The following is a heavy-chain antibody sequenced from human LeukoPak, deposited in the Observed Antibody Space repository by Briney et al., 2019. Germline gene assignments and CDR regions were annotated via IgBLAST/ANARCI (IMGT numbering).Heavy chain of an antibody. J-gene: IGHJ6*03. CDR1: GYSFTAYY. V-gene: IGHV1-2*02. CDR3: ARDPAQSYYTDV. CDR2: MNPKSPGT. Sequence: ASLKVSCKASGYSFTAYYIHWVRQAPGQGVERMGWMNPKSPGTNYAQKFQGRVTMTRDTSISTAYMELSSLTSDDSAVYYCARDPAQSYYTDVWGIGTTVTVSS.